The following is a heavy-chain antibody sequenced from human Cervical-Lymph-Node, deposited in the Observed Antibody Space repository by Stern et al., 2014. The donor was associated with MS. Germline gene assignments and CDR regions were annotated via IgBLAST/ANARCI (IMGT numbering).Heavy chain of an antibody. CDR1: GFTFSNYW. V-gene: IGHV3-74*01. D-gene: IGHD3-16*01. Sequence: VHLVESGGGLVQPGGSLRLSCAASGFTFSNYWMHWVRQAPGKGLVRVSRIASDESSTKYADSVKGRFTISRDNAKNTLYLQMNSLRAEDTAVYYCAREVWGSYGLDVWGQGTTVTVSS. J-gene: IGHJ6*02. CDR3: AREVWGSYGLDV. CDR2: IASDESST.